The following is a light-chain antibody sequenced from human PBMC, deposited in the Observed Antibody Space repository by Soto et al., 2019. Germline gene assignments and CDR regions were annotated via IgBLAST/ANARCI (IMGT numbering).Light chain of an antibody. CDR3: CSYAGSYSYV. CDR1: SSDVGGYNF. V-gene: IGLV2-11*01. J-gene: IGLJ1*01. CDR2: DVS. Sequence: QSVLTQPRSVSESPGQSVTISCTGTSSDVGGYNFVSWYQQHPDKAPKLMIYDVSKRPSGVPDRFSGSKSGYTASLTISGLQAEDEADYYCCSYAGSYSYVFGTGTKATVL.